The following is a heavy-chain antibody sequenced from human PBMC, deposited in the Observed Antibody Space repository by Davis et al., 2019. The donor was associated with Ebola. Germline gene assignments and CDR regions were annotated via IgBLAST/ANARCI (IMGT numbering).Heavy chain of an antibody. D-gene: IGHD2-15*01. Sequence: MPSETLSLTCTVSGGSISSGDYYWSWIRQPPGKGLEWIGYIYYSGITYYNPSLKSRVTISVDTSKNQFSLKLSSVTAADTAVYYCARVFRGYCSGGSCYRYWFDPWGQGTLVTVSS. V-gene: IGHV4-30-4*01. CDR3: ARVFRGYCSGGSCYRYWFDP. J-gene: IGHJ5*02. CDR2: IYYSGIT. CDR1: GGSISSGDYY.